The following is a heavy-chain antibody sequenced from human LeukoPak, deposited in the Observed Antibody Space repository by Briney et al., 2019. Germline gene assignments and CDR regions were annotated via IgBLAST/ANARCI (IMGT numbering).Heavy chain of an antibody. D-gene: IGHD6-19*01. CDR2: ISYDGSNK. CDR1: GFTFSSYA. V-gene: IGHV3-30*04. CDR3: ARDQSEQWLVRFYFQH. Sequence: GGSLRLSCAASGFTFSSYAMHWVRQAPGKGLEWVAIISYDGSNKYHADSVKGRFTISRDNSKNTLYLQMNSLRAEDTAVYYCARDQSEQWLVRFYFQHWGQGTLVTVSS. J-gene: IGHJ1*01.